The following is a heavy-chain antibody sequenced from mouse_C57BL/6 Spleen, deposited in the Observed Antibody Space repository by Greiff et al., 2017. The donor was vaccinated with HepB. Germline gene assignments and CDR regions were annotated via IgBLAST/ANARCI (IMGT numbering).Heavy chain of an antibody. V-gene: IGHV14-4*01. J-gene: IGHJ3*01. CDR2: IDPENGDT. D-gene: IGHD2-5*01. CDR1: GFNIKDDY. CDR3: TGGYSNYGAY. Sequence: EVQLVESGAELVRPGASVKLSCTASGFNIKDDYMHWVKQRPEQGLEWIGWIDPENGDTEYAPKFQGKATITADTSSNTAYLQLSSLTSEDPAVYYWTGGYSNYGAYWGQGTLVTVSA.